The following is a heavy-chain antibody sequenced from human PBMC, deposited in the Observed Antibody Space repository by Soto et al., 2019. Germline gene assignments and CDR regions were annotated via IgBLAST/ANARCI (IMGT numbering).Heavy chain of an antibody. V-gene: IGHV3-23*01. CDR2: IFGSGAPT. CDR3: TREASTWGFAFDL. D-gene: IGHD3-16*01. J-gene: IGHJ3*01. CDR1: GYTFSNYA. Sequence: EVQLLESGGGLVQPGGSLRLSCAASGYTFSNYAMSWVRQAPGKGLQWVSTIFGSGAPTHYADSVKGRFAISRDNSNNTLLLQMNSLKAEDTAVYYCTREASTWGFAFDLWGQGTRVAVSS.